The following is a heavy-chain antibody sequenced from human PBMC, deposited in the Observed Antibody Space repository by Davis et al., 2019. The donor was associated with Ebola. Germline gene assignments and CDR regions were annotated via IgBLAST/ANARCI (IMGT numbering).Heavy chain of an antibody. J-gene: IGHJ6*02. CDR2: IRSKANSYAT. V-gene: IGHV3-73*01. Sequence: GESLKISCAASGFTFSGSAMHWVRQASGKGLEWVGRIRSKANSYATAYAASVKGRFTISRDDSKNTAYLQMNSLKTEDTAVYYCTSGPTYYSNYGIYYYYGMDVWGQGTTVTVSS. CDR1: GFTFSGSA. CDR3: TSGPTYYSNYGIYYYYGMDV. D-gene: IGHD4-11*01.